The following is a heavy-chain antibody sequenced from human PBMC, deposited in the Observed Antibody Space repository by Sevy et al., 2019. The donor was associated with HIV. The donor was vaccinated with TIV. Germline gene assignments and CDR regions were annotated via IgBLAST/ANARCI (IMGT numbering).Heavy chain of an antibody. J-gene: IGHJ6*02. D-gene: IGHD5-12*01. V-gene: IGHV3-48*01. Sequence: GGSLRLSCSASGFTFSSYNMNWVRQAPGKGLEWLLYIDSSSFNIYHADSVKGRFTVSRDNAKNSLYVQMNSLRGEDTAIYYCAREGGYTDQGMDVWGQGTTVTVSS. CDR2: IDSSSFNI. CDR1: GFTFSSYN. CDR3: AREGGYTDQGMDV.